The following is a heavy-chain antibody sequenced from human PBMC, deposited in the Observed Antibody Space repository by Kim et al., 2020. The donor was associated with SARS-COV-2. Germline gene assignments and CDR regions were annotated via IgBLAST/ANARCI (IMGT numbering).Heavy chain of an antibody. V-gene: IGHV1-18*01. CDR3: AREGGGGSYPYYYYGMDV. Sequence: ASVKVSCKASGYTFTSYGISWVRQAPGQGLEWMGWISAYNGNTNYAQKLQGRVTMTTDTSTSTAYMELRSLRSDDTAVYYCAREGGGGSYPYYYYGMDVWGQGTTVTVSS. CDR1: GYTFTSYG. J-gene: IGHJ6*02. CDR2: ISAYNGNT. D-gene: IGHD1-26*01.